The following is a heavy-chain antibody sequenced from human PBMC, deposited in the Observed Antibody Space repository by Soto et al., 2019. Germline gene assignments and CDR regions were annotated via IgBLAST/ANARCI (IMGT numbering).Heavy chain of an antibody. J-gene: IGHJ4*02. D-gene: IGHD2-21*02. Sequence: PGGFARPPCSAVWFTFRDHSINCVRPAPGKGLEWVSSISSSSSYIYYADSVKGRFTISRDNAKNSLYLQMNSLRAEDTAVYYCARELHLDSYFDYWGQGTLVTVSS. CDR2: ISSSSSYI. CDR1: WFTFRDHS. V-gene: IGHV3-21*01. CDR3: ARELHLDSYFDY.